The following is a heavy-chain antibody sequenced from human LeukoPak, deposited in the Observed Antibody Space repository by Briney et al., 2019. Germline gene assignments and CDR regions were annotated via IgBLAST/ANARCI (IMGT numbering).Heavy chain of an antibody. CDR1: GFTFSNYG. CDR3: VKDRSGAGDY. J-gene: IGHJ4*02. D-gene: IGHD5-12*01. V-gene: IGHV3-64D*09. Sequence: GGSLRLSCSASGFTFSNYGIHWVRQAPGKGLEYVSAINSNGGSTYYADSVKGRFTISRDNSKNTLYLQMSSLRVEDTAMYYCVKDRSGAGDYWGQGTLVTVSS. CDR2: INSNGGST.